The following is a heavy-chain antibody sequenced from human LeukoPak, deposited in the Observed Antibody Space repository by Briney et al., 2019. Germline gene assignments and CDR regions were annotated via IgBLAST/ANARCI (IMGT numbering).Heavy chain of an antibody. J-gene: IGHJ4*02. Sequence: HPGGSLRLSCAASGFTFSSYAMHWVRQAPGKGLEWVAVISYDGSNKYYADSVKGRFTISRDNSKNTLYLQMNSLRAEDTAVYYCARGSYSRSWYYFDYWGQGTLVTVSS. CDR1: GFTFSSYA. V-gene: IGHV3-30*01. D-gene: IGHD6-13*01. CDR2: ISYDGSNK. CDR3: ARGSYSRSWYYFDY.